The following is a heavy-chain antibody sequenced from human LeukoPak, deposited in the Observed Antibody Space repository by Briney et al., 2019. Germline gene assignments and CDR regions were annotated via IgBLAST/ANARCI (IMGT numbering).Heavy chain of an antibody. CDR2: ISTYNGDT. CDR1: GYTFSSYG. V-gene: IGHV1-18*01. CDR3: AREHYYNYYMDV. J-gene: IGHJ6*03. Sequence: ASVKVSCKASGYTFSSYGISWVRQAPGQGLEWMGWISTYNGDTNYAQKLQGRVTMTTDTSTTTAYMELRSLRSDDTAVYYRAREHYYNYYMDVWGKGTTVTVSS.